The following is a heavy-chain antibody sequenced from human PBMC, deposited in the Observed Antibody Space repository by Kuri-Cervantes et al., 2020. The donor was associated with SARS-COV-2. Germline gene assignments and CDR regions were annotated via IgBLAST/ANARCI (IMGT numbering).Heavy chain of an antibody. V-gene: IGHV4-59*08. CDR2: IYYSGST. Sequence: SETLSLTCTVSGGSISSHYWSWIRQPPGKGLEWIGYIYYSGSTNYNPSLKSRVTISVDTSKNQFSLKLSSVTAADTAVYHCARLSAVAGTFDYWGQGTLVTVSS. CDR3: ARLSAVAGTFDY. J-gene: IGHJ4*02. D-gene: IGHD6-19*01. CDR1: GGSISSHY.